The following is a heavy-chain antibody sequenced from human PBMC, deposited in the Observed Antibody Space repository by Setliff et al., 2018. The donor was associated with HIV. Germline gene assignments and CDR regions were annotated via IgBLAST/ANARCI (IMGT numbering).Heavy chain of an antibody. V-gene: IGHV4-39*01. Sequence: SETLSLTCTVSGGSISSSSYYWDWIRQPPGKSLEWVGSIFYTGSTNYRPSLESRVIVSLDTSKNQFSLKLRSVTAADTAVYYCARHGPLSDWYFDLWGRGILVTVSS. CDR1: GGSISSSSYY. CDR2: IFYTGST. J-gene: IGHJ2*01. CDR3: ARHGPLSDWYFDL.